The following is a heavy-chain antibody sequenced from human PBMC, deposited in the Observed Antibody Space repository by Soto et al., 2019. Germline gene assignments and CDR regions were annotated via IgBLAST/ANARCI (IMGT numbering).Heavy chain of an antibody. CDR3: AKGIPGFSLWLPIYFDY. Sequence: SVNVSCQASGGTFRNYAIRCVRQAPGQGLEWMGGIIPIFGTANYAQKFQGRVTITADESTSTAYMELSSLRSEDTAVYYCAKGIPGFSLWLPIYFDYWGQGTLVNV. V-gene: IGHV1-69*13. J-gene: IGHJ4*02. CDR2: IIPIFGTA. D-gene: IGHD5-18*01. CDR1: GGTFRNYA.